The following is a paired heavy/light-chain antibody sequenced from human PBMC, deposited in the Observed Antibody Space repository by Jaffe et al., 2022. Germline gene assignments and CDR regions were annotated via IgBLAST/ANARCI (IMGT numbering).Light chain of an antibody. Sequence: AIQLTQSPSSLSASVGDRVTITCRASQGISSALAWYQQKPGKAPKLLIYDASSLESGVPSRFSGSGSGTDFTLTISSLQPEDFATYYCQQFNNPPLTFGGGTKVEIK. J-gene: IGKJ4*01. CDR3: QQFNNPPLT. CDR1: QGISSA. CDR2: DAS. V-gene: IGKV1D-13*01.
Heavy chain of an antibody. D-gene: IGHD2-15*01. CDR1: GFTFDDYA. CDR3: ARGTGYCSGGSCYLNYFDY. Sequence: EVQLVESGGGLVQPGRSLRLSCAASGFTFDDYAMHWVRQAPGKGLEWVSGISWNSGSIGYADSVKGRFTISRDNAKNSLYLQMNSLRAEDTALYYCARGTGYCSGGSCYLNYFDYWGQGTLVTVSS. V-gene: IGHV3-9*01. CDR2: ISWNSGSI. J-gene: IGHJ4*02.